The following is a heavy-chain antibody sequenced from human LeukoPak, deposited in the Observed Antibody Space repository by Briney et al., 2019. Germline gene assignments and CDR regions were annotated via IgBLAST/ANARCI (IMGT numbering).Heavy chain of an antibody. CDR1: GYTFTSYA. V-gene: IGHV1-3*01. J-gene: IGHJ4*02. Sequence: RASVKVSCKASGYTFTSYAMHWVRQAPGQRLEWMGWINAGNGNTKYSQKFQGRVTITRDTSASTAYMELSGLRSEDTAVYYCAREGSGWDYDYWGQGTLVTVSS. CDR2: INAGNGNT. CDR3: AREGSGWDYDY. D-gene: IGHD6-19*01.